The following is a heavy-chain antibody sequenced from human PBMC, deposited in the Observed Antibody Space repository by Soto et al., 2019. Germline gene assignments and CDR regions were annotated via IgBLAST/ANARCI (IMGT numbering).Heavy chain of an antibody. CDR2: IYYSGST. CDR1: GGSISSYY. V-gene: IGHV4-59*08. J-gene: IGHJ4*02. D-gene: IGHD6-13*01. Sequence: SETVSLTCTVSGGSISSYYWSWIRQPPGKGLEWIGYIYYSGSTNYNPSLKSRVTISVDTSKNQFSLKLSSVTAADTAVYYCARQTYSSSWYAGSYCDYWGQGTLVIVCS. CDR3: ARQTYSSSWYAGSYCDY.